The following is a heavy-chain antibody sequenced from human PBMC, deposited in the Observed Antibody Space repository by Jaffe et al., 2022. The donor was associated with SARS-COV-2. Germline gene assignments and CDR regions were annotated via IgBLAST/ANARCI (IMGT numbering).Heavy chain of an antibody. Sequence: EVQLVESGGGLVQPGGSLRLSCVASGFTFSSYYLSWVRQAPGKGLEWVAQIKQDGSEKNYVDSVKGRFTISRDNAKNSLYLQVNSLTAEDTAVYYCARSWSKTFDIWGQGTMVTVSS. CDR3: ARSWSKTFDI. CDR1: GFTFSSYY. V-gene: IGHV3-7*01. J-gene: IGHJ3*02. D-gene: IGHD1-26*01. CDR2: IKQDGSEK.